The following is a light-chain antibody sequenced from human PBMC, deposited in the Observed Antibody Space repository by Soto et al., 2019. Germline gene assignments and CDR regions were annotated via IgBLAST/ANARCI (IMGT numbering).Light chain of an antibody. V-gene: IGLV3-21*04. CDR1: YIGSRS. J-gene: IGLJ2*01. Sequence: SYELTQPPSVSVAPGKTASITCGGNYIGSRSVHWYQRKPGQAPVMVIYYDSARPSGIPERFSGSNSGNTATLTISRVEAGDEADYYCQVWDSSSDHGVFGGGTKLTVL. CDR3: QVWDSSSDHGV. CDR2: YDS.